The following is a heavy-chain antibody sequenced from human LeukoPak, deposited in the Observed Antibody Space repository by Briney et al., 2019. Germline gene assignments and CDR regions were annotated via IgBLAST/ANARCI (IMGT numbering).Heavy chain of an antibody. Sequence: GGSLRLSCAASGFTFSDYYMSWIRQAPGKGLEWVSYISSSGSTIYYADSVKGRFTISRDNAKNSLYLQMNSLRAEDTAVYYCARDDSSGYYYVDYFDYWGQGTLVTVSS. D-gene: IGHD3-22*01. CDR2: ISSSGSTI. CDR1: GFTFSDYY. J-gene: IGHJ4*02. CDR3: ARDDSSGYYYVDYFDY. V-gene: IGHV3-11*01.